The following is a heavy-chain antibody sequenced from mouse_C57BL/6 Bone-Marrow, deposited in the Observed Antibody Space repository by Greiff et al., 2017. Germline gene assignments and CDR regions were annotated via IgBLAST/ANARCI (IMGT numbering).Heavy chain of an antibody. CDR1: GYAFSSSW. J-gene: IGHJ4*01. CDR2: IYPGDGDT. V-gene: IGHV1-82*01. D-gene: IGHD2-5*01. CDR3: ARGDYYSSPYYAMDY. Sequence: VQLQESGPELVKPGASVKISCKASGYAFSSSWMNWVKQRPGKGLEWIGRIYPGDGDTNYNGKFKGKATLTADKSSSTAYMQLSSLTSEDSAVYFCARGDYYSSPYYAMDYWGQGTSVTVSS.